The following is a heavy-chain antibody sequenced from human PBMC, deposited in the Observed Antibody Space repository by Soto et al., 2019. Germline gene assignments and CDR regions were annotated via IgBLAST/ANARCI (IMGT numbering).Heavy chain of an antibody. CDR3: TSAAVASY. CDR1: GFTFSDSA. J-gene: IGHJ4*02. V-gene: IGHV3-73*02. D-gene: IGHD6-19*01. CDR2: IRGKTNSYAT. Sequence: EVQLVESGGGLVQPVGSLKVSCAASGFTFSDSAMHWVRQASGKGLEWVGRIRGKTNSYATTYAASLKGRFTISRDDSKSTTYLQMNSLKAEDTAVYYCTSAAVASYWVQGTLVTVSS.